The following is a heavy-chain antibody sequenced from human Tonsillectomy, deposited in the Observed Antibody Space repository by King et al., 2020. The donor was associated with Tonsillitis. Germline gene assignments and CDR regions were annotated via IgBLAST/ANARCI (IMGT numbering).Heavy chain of an antibody. J-gene: IGHJ4*02. CDR2: FTVSGGVT. V-gene: IGHV3-23*04. CDR3: AKDHGVGSGSSPFDF. D-gene: IGHD3-22*01. CDR1: GFTFSSYT. Sequence: VQLVESGGGLVQPGGSLRLSCAAPGFTFSSYTMSWVRQAPGKGLDWVSGFTVSGGVTYYADSVKGRFTISRDNSKNTVYLQMNKLRAEDTAIYYCAKDHGVGSGSSPFDFWGQGTLVTVSS.